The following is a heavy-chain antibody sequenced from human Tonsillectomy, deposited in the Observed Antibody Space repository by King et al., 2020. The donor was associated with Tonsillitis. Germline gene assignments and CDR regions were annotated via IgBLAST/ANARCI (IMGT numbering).Heavy chain of an antibody. D-gene: IGHD6-13*01. CDR2: IYDRGST. CDR3: ARGSNIAAAGTGYYFDY. V-gene: IGHV4-59*01. Sequence: QLQESGPGLVKPSETLSLTCTVSGGSISSYYWSWIRQPPGKGLEWIGYIYDRGSTNYNPSLKSRGTISVDTSKNQLSLKLSSVTAADTAVYYCARGSNIAAAGTGYYFDYWGQGTLVTVSS. J-gene: IGHJ4*02. CDR1: GGSISSYY.